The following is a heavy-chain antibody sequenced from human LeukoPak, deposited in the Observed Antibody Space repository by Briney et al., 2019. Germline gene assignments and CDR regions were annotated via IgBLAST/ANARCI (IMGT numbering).Heavy chain of an antibody. J-gene: IGHJ5*02. CDR2: IYISGST. D-gene: IGHD3-10*01. CDR1: GGSISSGSYY. V-gene: IGHV4-61*02. Sequence: PSETLSLTCTVSGGSISSGSYYWSWIRQPAGKGLEWIGRIYISGSTNYNPSLKSRVTISVDTSKNQFSLKLSSVTAADTAVYYCARGIGHYYGSGSYPNWFDPWGQGTLVTVSS. CDR3: ARGIGHYYGSGSYPNWFDP.